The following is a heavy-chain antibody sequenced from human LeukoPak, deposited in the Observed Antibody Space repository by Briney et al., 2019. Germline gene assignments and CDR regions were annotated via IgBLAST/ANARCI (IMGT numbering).Heavy chain of an antibody. D-gene: IGHD2-2*01. J-gene: IGHJ5*02. CDR3: ARDRCSSTSCYVEGPSDSYNWFDP. CDR2: MNPSTGGT. Sequence: ASVKVSCKASGNTFTAYYMHWVRQAPGQGLEWLGWMNPSTGGTNYAQKFQGRVTMTRDTSTSTVYMELSSLRSEDTAVYYCARDRCSSTSCYVEGPSDSYNWFDPWGQGTLVTVSS. CDR1: GNTFTAYY. V-gene: IGHV1-2*02.